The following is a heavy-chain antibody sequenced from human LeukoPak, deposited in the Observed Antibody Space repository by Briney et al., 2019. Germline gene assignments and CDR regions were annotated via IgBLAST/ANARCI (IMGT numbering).Heavy chain of an antibody. CDR1: GDSVSGISFY. Sequence: SVTLSLTCTVSGDSVSGISFYWSWIRQPPGKGLQYIGYIQYSGSTNYNPSLKSRVTISVDTSKNQFSLKLSSVTAADTAVYYCARYYDRSGYWSTPHFDYWGQGTLVTVSS. V-gene: IGHV4-61*01. D-gene: IGHD3-22*01. J-gene: IGHJ4*02. CDR3: ARYYDRSGYWSTPHFDY. CDR2: IQYSGST.